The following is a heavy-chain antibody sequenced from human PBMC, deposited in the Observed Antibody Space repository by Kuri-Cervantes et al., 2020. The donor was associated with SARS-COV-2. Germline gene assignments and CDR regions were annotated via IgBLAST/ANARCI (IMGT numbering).Heavy chain of an antibody. V-gene: IGHV1-46*01. CDR1: GYTFTSYY. CDR2: INPSGGST. CDR3: AREQPDATFFDY. Sequence: ASVKVSCKASGYTFTSYYMHRVRQAPGQGLEWMGIINPSGGSTSYAQKFQGRVTMTRDTSTSTVYMELSSLRSEDTAVYYCAREQPDATFFDYWGQGTLVTVSS. D-gene: IGHD6-13*01. J-gene: IGHJ4*02.